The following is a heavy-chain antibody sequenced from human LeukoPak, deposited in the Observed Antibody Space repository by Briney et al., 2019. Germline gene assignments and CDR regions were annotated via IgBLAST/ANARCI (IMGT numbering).Heavy chain of an antibody. D-gene: IGHD3-22*01. CDR1: GGPISSYY. CDR3: ARGTRSYYDSSGTFDY. CDR2: IYYSGST. J-gene: IGHJ4*02. V-gene: IGHV4-59*01. Sequence: SETLSLTCTVSGGPISSYYWSWIRQPPGKGLEWIGYIYYSGSTNYNPSLKSRVTISVDTSKNQFSLKLSSVTAADTAVYYCARGTRSYYDSSGTFDYWGQGTLVTVSS.